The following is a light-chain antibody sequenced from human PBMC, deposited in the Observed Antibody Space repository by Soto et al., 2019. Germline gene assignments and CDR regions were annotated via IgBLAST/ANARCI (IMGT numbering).Light chain of an antibody. CDR2: RNN. Sequence: QAVVTQPPSVSGTPGQRVTISCFGSSSNIISNYVYWYQQLPGTAPKLLIYRNNQRPSGVPDRFSASKSGTSVSLAISGLRSEDEADYYCAAWDDSLRGWVFGGGTKLTVL. CDR3: AAWDDSLRGWV. V-gene: IGLV1-47*01. CDR1: SSNIISNY. J-gene: IGLJ3*02.